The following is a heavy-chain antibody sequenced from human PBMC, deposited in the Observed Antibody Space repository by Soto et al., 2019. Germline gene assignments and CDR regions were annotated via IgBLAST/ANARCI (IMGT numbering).Heavy chain of an antibody. CDR2: IYYSGST. CDR3: ARHELTIFRKWDYFDY. J-gene: IGHJ4*02. CDR1: GGSISSSSYY. V-gene: IGHV4-39*01. D-gene: IGHD3-9*01. Sequence: SETLSLTCTVSGGSISSSSYYWGWIRQPPGKGLEWIGSIYYSGSTYYNPSLKSRVTISVDMSKNQFSLKLSSVTAADTAVYYFARHELTIFRKWDYFDYWGQGTLVTVSS.